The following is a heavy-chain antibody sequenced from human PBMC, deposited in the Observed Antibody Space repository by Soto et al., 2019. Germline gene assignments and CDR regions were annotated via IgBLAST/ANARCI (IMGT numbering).Heavy chain of an antibody. J-gene: IGHJ4*02. CDR3: AKDLGLDYYDSSGYNTPFDY. CDR2: ISGSGGST. Sequence: GGSLRLSCAASGFTFSSYAMSWVRQAPRKGLEWVSAISGSGGSTYYADSVKGRFTISRDNSKNTLYLQMNSLRAEDTAVYYCAKDLGLDYYDSSGYNTPFDYWGQGTLVTVSS. D-gene: IGHD3-22*01. CDR1: GFTFSSYA. V-gene: IGHV3-23*01.